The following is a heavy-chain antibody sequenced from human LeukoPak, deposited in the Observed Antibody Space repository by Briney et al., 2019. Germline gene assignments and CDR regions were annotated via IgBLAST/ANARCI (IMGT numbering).Heavy chain of an antibody. CDR3: ARGPYGYNF. CDR1: GFTFSSYS. CDR2: INHSGST. J-gene: IGHJ4*02. V-gene: IGHV4-34*01. D-gene: IGHD5-24*01. Sequence: GSLRLSCAASGFTFSSYSMNWVRQAPGKGLEWIGEINHSGSTNYNPSLKSRVTISVDTSKNQFSLKLSSVTAADTAVYYCARGPYGYNFWGQGTLVTVSS.